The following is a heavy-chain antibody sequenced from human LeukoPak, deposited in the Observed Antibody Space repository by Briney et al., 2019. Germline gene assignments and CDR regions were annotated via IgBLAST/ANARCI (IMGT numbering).Heavy chain of an antibody. CDR1: GGSITHYY. CDR3: ARDLAY. Sequence: SETLSLTCTVSGGSITHYYWNWIRQPPGKGLEWIGYTFYSGTTTYNPSLKSRVTISVDPSKNQFSLRLSSVTAADTAVYYCARDLAYWGRGTLVTVSS. V-gene: IGHV4-59*01. CDR2: TFYSGTT. J-gene: IGHJ4*02.